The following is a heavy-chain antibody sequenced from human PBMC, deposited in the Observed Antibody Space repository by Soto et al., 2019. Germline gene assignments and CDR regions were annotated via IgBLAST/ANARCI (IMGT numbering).Heavy chain of an antibody. V-gene: IGHV1-69*13. CDR1: GGTFSTFG. CDR3: ARTAPMDAGDKYYYDF. CDR2: IIPFFGTA. D-gene: IGHD3-16*01. Sequence: SVKVSCKTSGGTFSTFGISWVRQAPGQGLEWMGGIIPFFGTAEYSQKFEDRITITADESTNTVYMDLRSLTSEDTAIYYCARTAPMDAGDKYYYDFWGQGAWSPSPQ. J-gene: IGHJ4*02.